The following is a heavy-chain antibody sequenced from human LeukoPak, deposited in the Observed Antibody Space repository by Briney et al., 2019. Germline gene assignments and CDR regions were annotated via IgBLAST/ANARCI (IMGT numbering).Heavy chain of an antibody. V-gene: IGHV4-39*01. Sequence: KPSETLSLTCTVSGGSISSSSYYWGWIRQPPGKGLEWIGSIYYSGSTYYNPSLKSRVTISVDTSKNQFSLKLSSVTAADTAVYYCASLGYCSGGSCYWGFFDPWGQGTLVTVSS. CDR2: IYYSGST. J-gene: IGHJ5*02. CDR1: GGSISSSSYY. D-gene: IGHD2-15*01. CDR3: ASLGYCSGGSCYWGFFDP.